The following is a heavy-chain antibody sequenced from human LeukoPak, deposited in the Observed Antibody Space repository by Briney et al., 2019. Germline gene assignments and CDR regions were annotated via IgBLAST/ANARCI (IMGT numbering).Heavy chain of an antibody. CDR1: GVSFSDYY. CDR3: ARKEGGQPANTRRWFDP. D-gene: IGHD1-26*01. Sequence: SETLSLTCAVYGVSFSDYYWSWIRQPPGKGLEWIGEINHTGTTNYNPSLKSRVTISVDTSKNQFSLKLKSVTAADTAVYYCARKEGGQPANTRRWFDPWGQGTLVTVSS. V-gene: IGHV4-34*01. CDR2: INHTGTT. J-gene: IGHJ5*02.